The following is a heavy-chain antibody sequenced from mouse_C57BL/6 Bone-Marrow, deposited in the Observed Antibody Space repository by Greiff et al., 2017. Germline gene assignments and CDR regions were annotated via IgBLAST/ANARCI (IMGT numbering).Heavy chain of an antibody. CDR2: IWRGGST. J-gene: IGHJ3*01. D-gene: IGHD2-2*01. Sequence: QVQLQQSGPGLVQPSQSLSIPCTVSGFSLPSYGVHWVRQSPGKGLEWLGVIWRGGSTDYNAAFMSRLSITKDNSKSQVFFKMNSLQADDIAIYYGAKNMVTAGRFAYWGQGTLVTVSA. V-gene: IGHV2-5*01. CDR3: AKNMVTAGRFAY. CDR1: GFSLPSYG.